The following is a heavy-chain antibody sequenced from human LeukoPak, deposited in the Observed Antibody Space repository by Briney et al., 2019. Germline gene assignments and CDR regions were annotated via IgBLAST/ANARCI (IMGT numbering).Heavy chain of an antibody. CDR3: ARVIRGGVDY. CDR2: IYSGGGT. V-gene: IGHV3-53*01. CDR1: GFTVSSNY. Sequence: GGSLRLSCAASGFTVSSNYMSWVRQAPGKGLEWVSVIYSGGGTYYADSVRGRFTISRDKSKNTLDLQMNSLRVEDTAVYYCARVIRGGVDYWSQGTLVTVSS. D-gene: IGHD3-10*01. J-gene: IGHJ4*02.